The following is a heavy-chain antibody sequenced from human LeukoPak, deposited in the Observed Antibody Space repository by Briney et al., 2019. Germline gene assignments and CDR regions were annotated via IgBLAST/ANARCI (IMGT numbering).Heavy chain of an antibody. D-gene: IGHD6-19*01. Sequence: PSETLSLTCAVYGGSFSGYYWSWIRQPPGKGLEWIGEINHSESTNYNPSLKSRVTISVDTSKNQFPLKVSSVTAADTAVYYCARGQDSSAYFSFDYWGQGTLVIVSS. CDR1: GGSFSGYY. CDR3: ARGQDSSAYFSFDY. CDR2: INHSEST. V-gene: IGHV4-34*01. J-gene: IGHJ4*02.